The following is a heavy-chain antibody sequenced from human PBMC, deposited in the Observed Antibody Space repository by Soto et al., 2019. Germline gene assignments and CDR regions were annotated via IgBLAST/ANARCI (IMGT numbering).Heavy chain of an antibody. J-gene: IGHJ6*03. D-gene: IGHD2-2*01. CDR2: IWYDGSNK. V-gene: IGHV3-33*01. Sequence: GGSLRLSCAASGFTFGSYGMHRVRQAPGKGLERVAVIWYDGSNKYYADSVKGRFTISRDNSKNTLYLQMNSLRAEDTAVYYCARDPVRYCSSTSSLYYMDVWGKGTTVTVSS. CDR3: ARDPVRYCSSTSSLYYMDV. CDR1: GFTFGSYG.